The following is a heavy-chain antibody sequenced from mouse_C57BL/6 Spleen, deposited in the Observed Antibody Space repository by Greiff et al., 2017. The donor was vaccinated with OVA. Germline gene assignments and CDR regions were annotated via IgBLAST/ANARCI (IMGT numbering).Heavy chain of an antibody. Sequence: VQLQQSGAELVRPGASVKLSCTASGFTIKDYYMHWVKQRPEQGLEWIGRIDPEDGDTEYAPKFQGKATMTADTSSNTAYLQLSSLTSEDTAVYYCTTGGVAKRYARDDWGQGTSVTVSS. CDR1: GFTIKDYY. J-gene: IGHJ4*01. V-gene: IGHV14-1*01. CDR3: TTGGVAKRYARDD. CDR2: IDPEDGDT. D-gene: IGHD1-1*01.